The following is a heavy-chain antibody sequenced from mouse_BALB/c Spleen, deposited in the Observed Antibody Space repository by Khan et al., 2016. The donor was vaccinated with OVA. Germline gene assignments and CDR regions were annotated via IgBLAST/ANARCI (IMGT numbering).Heavy chain of an antibody. CDR3: TRGGYGGFAY. Sequence: QVQLQQSGAELVKPGASVKLSCKASGYTFNSYYMYWVKQRPGQGLEWIGEINPSNGGTNFNEKFKSKATLTVDKSSSTAYMQLNSLTSEDSAVYRGTRGGYGGFAYWGQGTLVTVSA. V-gene: IGHV1S81*02. CDR1: GYTFNSYY. CDR2: INPSNGGT. J-gene: IGHJ3*01. D-gene: IGHD1-2*01.